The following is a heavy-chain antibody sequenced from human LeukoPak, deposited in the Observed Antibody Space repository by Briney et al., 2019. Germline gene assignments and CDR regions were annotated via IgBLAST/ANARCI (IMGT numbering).Heavy chain of an antibody. CDR1: GYTFTGYY. CDR3: ATRRVLLWFGGFDY. J-gene: IGHJ4*02. D-gene: IGHD3-10*01. CDR2: FDPEDGET. Sequence: ASVKVSCKASGYTFTGYYMHWVRQAPGKGLEWMGGFDPEDGETIYAQKFQGRVTMTEDTSTDTAYMELSSLRSEDTAVYYCATRRVLLWFGGFDYWGQGTLVTVSS. V-gene: IGHV1-24*01.